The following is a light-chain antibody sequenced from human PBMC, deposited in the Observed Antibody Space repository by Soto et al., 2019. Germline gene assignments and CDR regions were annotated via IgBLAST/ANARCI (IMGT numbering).Light chain of an antibody. J-gene: IGKJ1*01. CDR3: QQYGSSGT. V-gene: IGKV3-15*01. CDR1: QSVSSN. CDR2: DAS. Sequence: EIVLTPSPATLSVSPGDRATLSCRASQSVSSNLAWYQQKPGQAPRLLIYDASTRATGIPARFSGSGSGTEFTLTISSLQSEDFAVYYCQQYGSSGTFGQGTKVDIK.